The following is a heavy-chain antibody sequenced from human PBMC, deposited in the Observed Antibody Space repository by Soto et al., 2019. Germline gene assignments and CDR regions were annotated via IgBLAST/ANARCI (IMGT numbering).Heavy chain of an antibody. D-gene: IGHD3-3*02. CDR2: IVPFIDTA. CDR1: ADTFNTYA. Sequence: SVKVSCKASADTFNTYAINWVRQAPGQGLEWMGGIVPFIDTATYAQKFQGRVTVTADKATSTAYMEFNSLTSEDTAVYYCARGGFSTSYRFDYWGHGTLVT. V-gene: IGHV1-69*06. CDR3: ARGGFSTSYRFDY. J-gene: IGHJ4*01.